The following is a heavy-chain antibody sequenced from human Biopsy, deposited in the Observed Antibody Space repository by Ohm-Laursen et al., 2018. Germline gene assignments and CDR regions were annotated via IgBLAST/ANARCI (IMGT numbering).Heavy chain of an antibody. CDR2: INATTGDT. V-gene: IGHV1-2*02. D-gene: IGHD3-22*01. J-gene: IGHJ5*02. CDR1: GYTLTGYH. CDR3: TRGGYYYDSLAYYYWFDP. Sequence: SVNVSCKASGYTLTGYHVQWVRQAPGQGLGWMGWINATTGDTNYAQKFQGRVTMTRDTSISTAYVDLSSLRSDDTAVYYFTRGGYYYDSLAYYYWFDPWGQGTLVTVSS.